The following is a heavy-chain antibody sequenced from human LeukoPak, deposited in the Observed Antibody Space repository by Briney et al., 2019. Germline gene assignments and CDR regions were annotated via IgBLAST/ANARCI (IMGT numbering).Heavy chain of an antibody. V-gene: IGHV4-59*01. CDR2: IYYSGST. CDR1: GGSISSYY. Sequence: SETLSLTCTVSGGSISSYYWSWIRQPPGKGLEWIGYIYYSGSTNYNPSLKSRVTISVDTSKNQFSLKLSSVTAADTAVYYCARSYYYDSSGYYLYYFDYWGQGTLVTVSS. D-gene: IGHD3-22*01. J-gene: IGHJ4*02. CDR3: ARSYYYDSSGYYLYYFDY.